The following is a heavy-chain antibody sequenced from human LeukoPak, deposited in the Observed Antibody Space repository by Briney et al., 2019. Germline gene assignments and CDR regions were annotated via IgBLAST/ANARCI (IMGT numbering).Heavy chain of an antibody. CDR2: ISSSSSTI. V-gene: IGHV3-48*04. J-gene: IGHJ4*02. CDR3: ATAGREYSYGHEDY. Sequence: GGSLRLSCAASGFTFSSYSMNWVRQAPGKGLEWVSYISSSSSTIYYADSVKGRFTISRDNAKNSLYLQMNSLRAEDTAVYYCATAGREYSYGHEDYWGQGTLVTVSS. CDR1: GFTFSSYS. D-gene: IGHD5-18*01.